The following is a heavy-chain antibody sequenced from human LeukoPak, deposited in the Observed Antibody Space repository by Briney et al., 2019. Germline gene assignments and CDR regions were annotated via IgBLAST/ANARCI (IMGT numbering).Heavy chain of an antibody. V-gene: IGHV4-59*12. Sequence: SETLSLTCTVSGGSISSYYWSWIRQPPGKGLEWIGYIYYSGSTNYNPSLKSRVTISVDTSKNQFSLKLSSVTAADTAVYYCARGYYYYYYGMDVWGQGTTVTVSS. CDR2: IYYSGST. CDR3: ARGYYYYYYGMDV. J-gene: IGHJ6*02. CDR1: GGSISSYY.